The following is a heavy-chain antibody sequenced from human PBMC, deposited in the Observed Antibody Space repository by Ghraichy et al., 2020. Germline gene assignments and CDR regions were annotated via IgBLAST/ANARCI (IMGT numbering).Heavy chain of an antibody. V-gene: IGHV4-59*01. CDR3: ARGLNSGHYYYYYYVDV. CDR1: GGSISSYY. CDR2: INYNGNT. Sequence: SETLSLTCTVSGGSISSYYWNWIRQPPRRGLEWIGYINYNGNTNYNPSLKSRVTISKDTSNNQFSLRLSSVTAADTAVYYCARGLNSGHYYYYYYVDVWGKGTTVTVSS. D-gene: IGHD1-26*01. J-gene: IGHJ6*03.